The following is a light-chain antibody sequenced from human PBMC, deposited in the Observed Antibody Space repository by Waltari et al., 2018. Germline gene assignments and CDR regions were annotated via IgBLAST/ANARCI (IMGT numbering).Light chain of an antibody. J-gene: IGLJ3*02. V-gene: IGLV4-69*01. CDR2: VNSDGSH. CDR3: QTGGHGTWV. Sequence: QLILTQSPSASASLGASVKLTCTLSSGHSSNVIAWLQQQPEKGPRCLMKVNSDGSHRKGAGIPDRFAGSSSGAERYLSISSLQAEDEADYFGQTGGHGTWVFGGGTKLTVL. CDR1: SGHSSNV.